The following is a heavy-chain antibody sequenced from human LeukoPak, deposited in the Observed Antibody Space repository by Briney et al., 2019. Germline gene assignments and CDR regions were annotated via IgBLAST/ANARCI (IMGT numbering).Heavy chain of an antibody. V-gene: IGHV3-53*01. CDR1: GVTVRSTY. CDR3: AKVAGQH. J-gene: IGHJ1*01. Sequence: GGSLGLSCAASGVTVRSTYMSWVRQTPGKGLEWVSVIYTGGGTYYADSVKGRFTISRDNSKNTLYLQMNSLRAEDTAVYYCAKVAGQHWGQGTLVTVSS. CDR2: IYTGGGT.